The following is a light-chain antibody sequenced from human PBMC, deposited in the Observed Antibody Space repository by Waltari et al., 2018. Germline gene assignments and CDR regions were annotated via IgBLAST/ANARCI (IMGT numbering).Light chain of an antibody. V-gene: IGLV2-11*01. J-gene: IGLJ2*01. CDR1: DSDVGAYKY. CDR2: ADD. Sequence: QSALTQPRSVSGSPGQSVTLSCTGTDSDVGAYKYVSWYQHRPGKAPRRVIYADDQRPYGVPGRFSGAKAGNTASLTISGLQTDDEASYYCCSYAGRYTSVFGGGTKVTVL. CDR3: CSYAGRYTSV.